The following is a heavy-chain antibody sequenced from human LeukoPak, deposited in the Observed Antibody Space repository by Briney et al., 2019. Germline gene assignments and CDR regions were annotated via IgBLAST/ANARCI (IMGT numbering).Heavy chain of an antibody. V-gene: IGHV1-8*01. Sequence: ASVTVSCKSSGYAFSYYAINWVRQATGQGLEWMGWINPNSGNAGYAQKFQGRVTMTRNTSISTAYMELSSLRSEAPDLSYSARPLAWGGFSYSCYYMDVWDKGTTVTVSS. CDR1: GYAFSYYA. J-gene: IGHJ6*03. CDR3: ARPLAWGGFSYSCYYMDV. D-gene: IGHD5-18*01. CDR2: INPNSGNA.